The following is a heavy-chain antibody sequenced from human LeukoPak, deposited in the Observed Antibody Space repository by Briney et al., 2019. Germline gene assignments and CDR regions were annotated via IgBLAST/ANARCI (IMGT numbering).Heavy chain of an antibody. CDR1: GFTFSSYA. D-gene: IGHD3-3*01. CDR2: ISGSGGST. Sequence: GGSLRPSCAASGFTFSSYAMSWVRQAPGKGLEWVSAISGSGGSTYYADSVKGRFTISRDNSKNTLYLQMNSLRAEDTAVYYCAKDLGVVITYYFDYWGQGTLVTVSS. V-gene: IGHV3-23*01. J-gene: IGHJ4*02. CDR3: AKDLGVVITYYFDY.